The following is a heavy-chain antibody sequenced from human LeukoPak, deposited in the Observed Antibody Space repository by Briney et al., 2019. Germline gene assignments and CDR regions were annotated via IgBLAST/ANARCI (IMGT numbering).Heavy chain of an antibody. CDR2: IYTSGST. D-gene: IGHD1-1*01. Sequence: SETLSLTCTVSGGSISSYYWSWIRQPAGKGLECIVRIYTSGSTTYNPSLKSRVTMSVETSTNHFSLQLISVTAADESAYYYARVLADVLLYSSGKWKGAFDIWGQGTMVTVSS. CDR1: GGSISSYY. V-gene: IGHV4-4*07. J-gene: IGHJ3*02. CDR3: ARVLADVLLYSSGKWKGAFDI.